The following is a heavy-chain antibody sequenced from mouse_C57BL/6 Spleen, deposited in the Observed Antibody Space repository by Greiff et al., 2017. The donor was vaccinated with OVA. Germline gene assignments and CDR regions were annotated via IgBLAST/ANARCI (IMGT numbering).Heavy chain of an antibody. CDR2: IDPETGGT. J-gene: IGHJ1*03. Sequence: QVQLQQSGAELVRPGASVTLSCKASGYTFTDYEMHWVKQTPVHGLEWIGAIDPETGGTAYNQKFKGKAILTADKSSSTAYMELRSLTSEDSAVYYCTRRTTGPYFDVWGTGTTVTVSS. CDR3: TRRTTGPYFDV. CDR1: GYTFTDYE. V-gene: IGHV1-15*01. D-gene: IGHD1-1*01.